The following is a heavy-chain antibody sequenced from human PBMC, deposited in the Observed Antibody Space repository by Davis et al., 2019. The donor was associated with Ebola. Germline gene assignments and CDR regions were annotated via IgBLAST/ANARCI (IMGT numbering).Heavy chain of an antibody. V-gene: IGHV3-48*01. Sequence: PGGSLRLSCAASGFTFSNYNMNWVRQAPGKGLEWISYINSDNSAIYYADSVKGRFTISRDNAKNSLYLQMNSLRGEDTAIYYCASLDDNYFEYWGQGTLVTVSS. J-gene: IGHJ4*02. CDR1: GFTFSNYN. D-gene: IGHD1-1*01. CDR2: INSDNSAI. CDR3: ASLDDNYFEY.